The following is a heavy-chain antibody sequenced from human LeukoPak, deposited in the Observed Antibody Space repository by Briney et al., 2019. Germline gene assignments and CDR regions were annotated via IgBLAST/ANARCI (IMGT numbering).Heavy chain of an antibody. V-gene: IGHV3-23*01. CDR3: TRPPNQEVIDY. J-gene: IGHJ4*02. D-gene: IGHD1-14*01. CDR2: MSGSGGST. CDR1: GLTFSSYA. Sequence: GGSLRLSCAASGLTFSSYAMSWVRQAPGKGLEWVSAMSGSGGSTYYADSVKGRFTISRDNSKNTLYLQMNSLKTEDTAVYYCTRPPNQEVIDYWGQGTLVTVSS.